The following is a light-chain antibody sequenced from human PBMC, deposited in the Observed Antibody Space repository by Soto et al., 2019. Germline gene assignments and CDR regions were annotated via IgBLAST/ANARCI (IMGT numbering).Light chain of an antibody. CDR3: QQYYDWPPNYT. Sequence: TVMTQSPGTLSVSPGERATISCWASQAISYNVAWYQHFPGQAPRLLIHGASTRANGVPARFSGSGSGTEFTLTITSVQSEDFATYYCQQYYDWPPNYTFGRGTRLEI. V-gene: IGKV3-15*01. J-gene: IGKJ2*01. CDR1: QAISYN. CDR2: GAS.